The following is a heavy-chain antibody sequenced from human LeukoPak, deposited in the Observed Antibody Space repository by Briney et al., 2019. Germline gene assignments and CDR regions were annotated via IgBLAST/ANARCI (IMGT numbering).Heavy chain of an antibody. CDR3: ARGRVLKQWLVVDAFDI. Sequence: GRSLRLSCAASGFTFDDYAMHWVRQAPGKGLEWVSGISWNSGSIGYADSVKGRFTISRDNAKNSLYLQMNSLRAEDTAVYYCARGRVLKQWLVVDAFDIWGQGTMVTVSS. V-gene: IGHV3-9*01. CDR2: ISWNSGSI. CDR1: GFTFDDYA. J-gene: IGHJ3*02. D-gene: IGHD6-19*01.